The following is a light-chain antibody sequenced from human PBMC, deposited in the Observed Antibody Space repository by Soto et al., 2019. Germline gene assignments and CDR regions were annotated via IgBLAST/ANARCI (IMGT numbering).Light chain of an antibody. V-gene: IGKV1-12*01. J-gene: IGKJ4*01. CDR2: AVS. CDR1: QGINNW. Sequence: DIQMSQSPSSVSASLGDSVTIXXRASQGINNWLAWYQQKPGKAPEVXIYAVSYLQSGVPSRFSGSGAGTEFTLTISSLQSEDFAVYYCQQYNNWPRTFGGGTKVDIK. CDR3: QQYNNWPRT.